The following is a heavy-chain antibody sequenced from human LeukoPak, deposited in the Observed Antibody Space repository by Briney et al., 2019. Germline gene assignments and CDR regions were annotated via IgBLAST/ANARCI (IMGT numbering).Heavy chain of an antibody. Sequence: SETLSLTCAVYGGSFSGYYWSWIRQPPGKGLEWIGEINHSGSSNYNPSLKSRVTISVDTSKNQFSLKLSSVTAADTAVYYCARIYGSRPYYGMDVWGQGTTVTVSS. V-gene: IGHV4-34*01. J-gene: IGHJ6*02. CDR2: INHSGSS. D-gene: IGHD3-10*01. CDR3: ARIYGSRPYYGMDV. CDR1: GGSFSGYY.